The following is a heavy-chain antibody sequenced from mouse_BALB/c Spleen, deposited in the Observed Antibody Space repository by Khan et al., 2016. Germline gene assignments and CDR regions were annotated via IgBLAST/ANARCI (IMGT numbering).Heavy chain of an antibody. CDR3: ARYRYYYGSSRYSDV. V-gene: IGHV9-3-1*01. D-gene: IGHD1-1*01. CDR1: GYTFTNYG. CDR2: INTYSGES. J-gene: IGHJ1*01. Sequence: LVESGPELKKPGKTVTISCKASGYTFTNYGMNWVKQAPGKGLKWMGWINTYSGESTYADDFKGRFAFTLETSANTAYLQINKLKNEDTATXFCARYRYYYGSSRYSDVWGAGTTVTVSS.